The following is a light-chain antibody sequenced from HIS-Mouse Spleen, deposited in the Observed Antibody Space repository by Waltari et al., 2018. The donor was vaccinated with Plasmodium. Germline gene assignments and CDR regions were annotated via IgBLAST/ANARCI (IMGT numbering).Light chain of an antibody. CDR2: EDS. J-gene: IGLJ3*02. Sequence: SYELTQTPSVSVSPGQTARITCSGDSFPKKSPSLYQQKSGQAPVPVIYEDSKRPPGIPERFSGSSSGTMATLTISGAQVEDEADYCCYSTDSSGNHRVFGGGTKLTVL. CDR3: YSTDSSGNHRV. V-gene: IGLV3-10*01. CDR1: SFPKKS.